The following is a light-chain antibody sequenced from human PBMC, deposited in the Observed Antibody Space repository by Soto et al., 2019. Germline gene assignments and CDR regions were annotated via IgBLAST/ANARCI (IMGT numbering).Light chain of an antibody. CDR2: EVN. Sequence: QSALTQPPSASGSPGQSVTISCTGTSSDVCSYKYVSWYQQHPGKAPKLIIYEVNKRPSWVPDRFSGSKSGNTASLTVSGLQAEDEGGYYCSSYAGSNVVVFGGGTKLTVL. V-gene: IGLV2-8*01. CDR3: SSYAGSNVVV. J-gene: IGLJ2*01. CDR1: SSDVCSYKY.